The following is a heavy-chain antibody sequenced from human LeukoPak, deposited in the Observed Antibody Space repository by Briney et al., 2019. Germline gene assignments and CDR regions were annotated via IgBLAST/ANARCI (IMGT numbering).Heavy chain of an antibody. J-gene: IGHJ4*02. CDR1: GYTFTSYG. D-gene: IGHD3-16*02. CDR2: IGAYNGNT. CDR3: ARGLRLGELSLRPPLY. V-gene: IGHV1-18*01. Sequence: GASVKVSCKASGYTFTSYGISWVRQAPGQGLEWMGWIGAYNGNTNCAQKLQGRVTMTTDTSTSTAYMELRSLRSDDTAVYYCARGLRLGELSLRPPLYWGQGTLVTVSS.